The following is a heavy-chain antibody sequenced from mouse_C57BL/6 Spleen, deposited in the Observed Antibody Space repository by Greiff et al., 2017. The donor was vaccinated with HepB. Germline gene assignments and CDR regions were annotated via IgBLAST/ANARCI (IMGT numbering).Heavy chain of an antibody. J-gene: IGHJ3*01. CDR3: ARSGDGYSFAY. CDR2: INPGSGGT. Sequence: QVQLQQSGAELVRPGTSVKVSCKASGYAFTNYLIEWVKQRPGQGLEWIGVINPGSGGTNYNEKFKGKATLTADKSSSTAYMQLSSLTSEDSAVYICARSGDGYSFAYWGQGTLVTVSA. CDR1: GYAFTNYL. V-gene: IGHV1-54*01. D-gene: IGHD2-3*01.